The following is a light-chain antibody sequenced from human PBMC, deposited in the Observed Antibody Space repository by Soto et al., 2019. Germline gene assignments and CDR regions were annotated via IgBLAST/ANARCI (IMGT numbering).Light chain of an antibody. CDR2: DAS. CDR1: QSVSSSY. V-gene: IGKV3D-20*02. Sequence: EIVFTQFAGALSMSQRERATLSCSASQSVSSSYLAWYQQKPGQAPRLLIYDASNRATGIPARFSGSGSGTDFTLTISSLEPEDFAVYYCQQRSNWLTFGGGTKVDIK. J-gene: IGKJ4*01. CDR3: QQRSNWLT.